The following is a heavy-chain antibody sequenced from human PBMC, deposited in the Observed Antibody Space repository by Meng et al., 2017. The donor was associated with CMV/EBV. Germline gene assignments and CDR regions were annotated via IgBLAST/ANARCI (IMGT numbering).Heavy chain of an antibody. V-gene: IGHV3-30*02. Sequence: GESLKISCAASGFTFSSLGMHWVRQAPGKGLEWVAFIRYDGSEKIYADSVKGRFTISRDNSENTLYLQMNSLTGDDTAVYYCANDRELLPFDYWGQGTLVTVS. D-gene: IGHD1-7*01. CDR3: ANDRELLPFDY. CDR2: IRYDGSEK. J-gene: IGHJ4*02. CDR1: GFTFSSLG.